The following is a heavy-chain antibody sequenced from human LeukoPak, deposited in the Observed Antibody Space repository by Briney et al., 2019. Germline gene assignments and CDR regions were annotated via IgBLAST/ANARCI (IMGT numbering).Heavy chain of an antibody. V-gene: IGHV3-7*01. Sequence: PGGSLRLSCAASGFTFSSYWMSWVRQAPGKGLEWVANIKKDGSEKYYVDSVKGRFTLSRDNAENTLYLQMNSLRAEDTAVYYCVRDWGYDSSGYWQKYFDTWGQGTLVTVSS. CDR2: IKKDGSEK. CDR3: VRDWGYDSSGYWQKYFDT. D-gene: IGHD3-22*01. CDR1: GFTFSSYW. J-gene: IGHJ4*02.